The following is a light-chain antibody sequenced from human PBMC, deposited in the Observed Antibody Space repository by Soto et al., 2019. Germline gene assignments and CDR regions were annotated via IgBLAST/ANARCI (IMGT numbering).Light chain of an antibody. Sequence: QSALTQPASVSGSPGQSITISCTGTSSDIGGYNYVSWYQHHPGTATKLMIYDVSNRPSVVSNRFSGSNSGNTASLTISGLQADDEADYYCSSDTSSSPPVFGGGTQLTVL. V-gene: IGLV2-14*03. J-gene: IGLJ2*01. CDR2: DVS. CDR1: SSDIGGYNY. CDR3: SSDTSSSPPV.